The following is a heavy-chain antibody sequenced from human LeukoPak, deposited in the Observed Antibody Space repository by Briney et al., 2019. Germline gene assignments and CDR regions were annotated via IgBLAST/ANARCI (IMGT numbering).Heavy chain of an antibody. CDR2: IYYSGST. Sequence: SETLSLTCTASGGSISSYYWSWIRQPPGKGLEWIGYIYYSGSTNYNPSLKSRVTISVDTSKNQFSLKLSSVTAADTAVYYCARGYLNWFDPWGQGTLVTVSS. J-gene: IGHJ5*02. D-gene: IGHD2/OR15-2a*01. CDR1: GGSISSYY. CDR3: ARGYLNWFDP. V-gene: IGHV4-59*01.